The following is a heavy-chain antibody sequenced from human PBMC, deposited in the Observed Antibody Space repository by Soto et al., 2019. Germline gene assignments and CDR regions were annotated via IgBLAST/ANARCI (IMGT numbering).Heavy chain of an antibody. J-gene: IGHJ3*02. Sequence: QVQLVQSGAEVKKPGASVKVSCKPSGYTFTSYGISWVRQAPGQGIEWMGWISAYNGNTNYAQKLQGRVNMTTDTSTSTAYMELRRLRSDDTAVYYCARGYRQSIGVVVVHHDAFDIWGQGTMVTVSS. CDR1: GYTFTSYG. D-gene: IGHD2-15*01. CDR2: ISAYNGNT. CDR3: ARGYRQSIGVVVVHHDAFDI. V-gene: IGHV1-18*01.